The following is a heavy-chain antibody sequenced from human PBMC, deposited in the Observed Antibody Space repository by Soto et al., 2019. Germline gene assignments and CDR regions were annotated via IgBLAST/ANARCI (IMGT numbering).Heavy chain of an antibody. J-gene: IGHJ6*02. CDR3: ARHHVGSESYYYYYGMDV. Sequence: WETLSLTCTVSGGSISSSSYYWGWIRQPPGKGLEWIGSIYYSGSTYYNPSLKSRVTISVDTSKNQFSLKLSSVTAADTAVYYCARHHVGSESYYYYYGMDVWGQGTTVTVSS. V-gene: IGHV4-39*01. CDR1: GGSISSSSYY. D-gene: IGHD2-15*01. CDR2: IYYSGST.